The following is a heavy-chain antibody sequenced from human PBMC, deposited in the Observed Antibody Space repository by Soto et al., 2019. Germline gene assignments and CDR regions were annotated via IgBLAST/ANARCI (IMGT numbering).Heavy chain of an antibody. CDR1: GLIVSSNY. Sequence: GSLILSCAASGLIVSSNYMSWVLQAPGKGLEWVSVIYSGGSTYYADSVKGRFTISRDNSKNTLYLQMNSLRAEDTAVYYCARVNYSNYVGYFDYWGQGTLVSVSS. J-gene: IGHJ4*02. D-gene: IGHD4-4*01. CDR3: ARVNYSNYVGYFDY. CDR2: IYSGGST. V-gene: IGHV3-66*01.